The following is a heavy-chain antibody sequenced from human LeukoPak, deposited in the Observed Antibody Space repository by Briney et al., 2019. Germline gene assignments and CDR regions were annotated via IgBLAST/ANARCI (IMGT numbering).Heavy chain of an antibody. J-gene: IGHJ4*02. CDR2: ISGSGGST. CDR3: AKSFAGMFGH. CDR1: GFTFSTYG. Sequence: GGSLRLSCAASGFTFSTYGMNWVRQAPGKGLGWVSGISGSGGSTHYADSVKGLFTISRDNSKNTLYLQMNSLRAEDTAVYYCAKSFAGMFGHWGQGTLVTVSS. V-gene: IGHV3-23*01.